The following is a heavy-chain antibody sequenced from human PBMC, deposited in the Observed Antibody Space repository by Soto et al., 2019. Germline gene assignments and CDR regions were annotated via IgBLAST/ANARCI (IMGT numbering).Heavy chain of an antibody. Sequence: GASVKVAWKASGYTFTSYYIHWVRQAPGQGLEWMGIINPSGGSTSYAQKFQGRVTMTSDTSASTVFIEVSSLRSEDTAVYYCARRYISGDDAFDIWG. D-gene: IGHD6-19*01. CDR1: GYTFTSYY. CDR3: ARRYISGDDAFDI. V-gene: IGHV1-46*01. J-gene: IGHJ3*02. CDR2: INPSGGST.